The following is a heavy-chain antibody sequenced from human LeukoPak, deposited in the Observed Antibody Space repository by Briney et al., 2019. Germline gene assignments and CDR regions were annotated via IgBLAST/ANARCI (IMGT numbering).Heavy chain of an antibody. V-gene: IGHV3-43*02. J-gene: IGHJ3*02. CDR1: GFTFDEYA. CDR2: ISGDGGVT. D-gene: IGHD2/OR15-2a*01. Sequence: GGSLRLSCAAPGFTFDEYAMNWVRQAPGKGLEWVSLISGDGGVTYYADSVKGRFTISRDNSKNSLYLQMNSLRPEDTALYYCAKPLSPPDASDIWGQGTMVTVSS. CDR3: AKPLSPPDASDI.